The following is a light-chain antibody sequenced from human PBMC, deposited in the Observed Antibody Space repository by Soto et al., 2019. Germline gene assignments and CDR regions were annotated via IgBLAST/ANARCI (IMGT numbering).Light chain of an antibody. V-gene: IGKV1-5*01. CDR1: HSISNW. CDR2: DDS. J-gene: IGKJ1*01. CDR3: QQYNSNYPCT. Sequence: DIHMTQSPSTLSASLGDRVTISCRASHSISNWLALYQQKPGKAPKLLIYDDSSLESGVPSTISSSGSGTELSLTISSRQHDDYIAYYCQQYNSNYPCTFGQGTKVDIK.